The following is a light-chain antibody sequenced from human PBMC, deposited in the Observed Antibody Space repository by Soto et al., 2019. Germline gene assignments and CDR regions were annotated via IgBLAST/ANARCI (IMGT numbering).Light chain of an antibody. CDR3: QQYNNWPIT. CDR1: QSVNSD. Sequence: IVMTQSPATLSVSPGERATLSCRASQSVNSDLAWYQQKPGQAPRLLIYGASNRATGIPDRFSGSGSGTDFTLTISSLQSEDFAVYYCQQYNNWPITFGPGTMVDIK. J-gene: IGKJ3*01. V-gene: IGKV3D-15*01. CDR2: GAS.